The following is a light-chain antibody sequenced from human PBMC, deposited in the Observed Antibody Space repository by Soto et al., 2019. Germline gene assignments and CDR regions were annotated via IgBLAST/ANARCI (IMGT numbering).Light chain of an antibody. V-gene: IGKV3D-15*01. J-gene: IGKJ4*01. CDR1: QSVSSN. CDR3: QQYNNLPLS. Sequence: EIVMTQSPATLSGSPGERATLSCRASQSVSSNLAWYQQKPGQAPRLLIYGASTRATGIPDRFSGSGSGTEFTLAISSLQSADSAVYYCQQYNNLPLSFGGGPEVEI. CDR2: GAS.